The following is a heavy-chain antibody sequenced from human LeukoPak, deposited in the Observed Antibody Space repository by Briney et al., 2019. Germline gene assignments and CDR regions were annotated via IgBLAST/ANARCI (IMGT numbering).Heavy chain of an antibody. CDR2: IYSGGRT. Sequence: GGSLRLSCAASGFTVSSNYMSWVRQAPGKGLEWVSLIYSGGRTDYADFVKGRFTISRDNSKNTLYLQMNSLRGEDTAVYYCAKDRSESYFYFDFWGQGTTVTVSS. V-gene: IGHV3-53*05. D-gene: IGHD1-26*01. J-gene: IGHJ4*03. CDR3: AKDRSESYFYFDF. CDR1: GFTVSSNY.